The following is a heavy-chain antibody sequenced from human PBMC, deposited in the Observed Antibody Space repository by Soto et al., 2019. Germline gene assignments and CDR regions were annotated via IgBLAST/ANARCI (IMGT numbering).Heavy chain of an antibody. CDR3: ATSDEYCGGDCFSFDY. CDR2: ISYDGSNK. Sequence: ESGGGVVQPGRSLRLSCAASGFTFSSYGMHWVRQAPGKGLEWVAVISYDGSNKYYADSVKGRFTISRDNSKNTLYLQMNSLRAEDTAVYYCATSDEYCGGDCFSFDYWGQGTLVTVSS. V-gene: IGHV3-30*03. D-gene: IGHD2-21*02. J-gene: IGHJ4*02. CDR1: GFTFSSYG.